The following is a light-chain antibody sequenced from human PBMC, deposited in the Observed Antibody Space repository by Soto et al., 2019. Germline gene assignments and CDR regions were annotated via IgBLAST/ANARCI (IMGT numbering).Light chain of an antibody. CDR2: AAS. V-gene: IGKV1-39*01. CDR3: QQCLRIPLT. J-gene: IGKJ4*01. Sequence: DLQMPQSPSPLAGSLGVRVPITCRASQTISSWLAWYQQKPGKAPQLLIYAASTLQSGVPSTFSGSGSGTDFTLTISSLQPEDVATYFCQQCLRIPLTVGGGTKVDIK. CDR1: QTISSW.